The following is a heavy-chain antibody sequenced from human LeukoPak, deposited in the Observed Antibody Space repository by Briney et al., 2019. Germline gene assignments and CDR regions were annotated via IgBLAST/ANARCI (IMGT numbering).Heavy chain of an antibody. CDR1: GFTFSDYA. D-gene: IGHD3-22*01. J-gene: IGHJ5*02. CDR2: ISYDGSNK. Sequence: PGGSLRLSCAASGFTFSDYAMHWVRQAPGKGLEWVAVISYDGSNKYYADSVKGRFTISRDNSKNTLYLQMNSLRAEDTAVYYCAKVDSRPFDPWGQGTLVTVSS. CDR3: AKVDSRPFDP. V-gene: IGHV3-30-3*01.